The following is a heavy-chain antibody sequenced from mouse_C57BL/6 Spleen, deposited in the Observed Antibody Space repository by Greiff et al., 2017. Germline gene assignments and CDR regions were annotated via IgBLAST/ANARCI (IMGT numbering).Heavy chain of an antibody. D-gene: IGHD2-5*01. CDR1: GYSFTSYY. CDR3: APGYYSNYFYAMDY. CDR2: IYPGSGNT. J-gene: IGHJ4*01. V-gene: IGHV1-66*01. Sequence: QVQLQQSGPELVKPGASVKISCKASGYSFTSYYIHWVKQRPGQGLEWIGWIYPGSGNTKYNEKFKGKATLTADTSSSTAYMQLSSLTSEDSAVYYCAPGYYSNYFYAMDYWGQGTSVTVSS.